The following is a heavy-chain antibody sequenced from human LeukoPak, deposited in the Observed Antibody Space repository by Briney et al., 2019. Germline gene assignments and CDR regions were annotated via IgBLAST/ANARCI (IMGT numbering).Heavy chain of an antibody. CDR3: ARDQYSSGWYGLDYFDY. CDR1: GYTLTSYA. J-gene: IGHJ4*02. Sequence: ASVKVSCKASGYTLTSYAMNWVRQAPGQGLEWMGWINTNTGNPTYAQGFTGRFVFSLDTSVSTAYLQISSLKAEDTAVYYCARDQYSSGWYGLDYFDYWGQGTLVTVSS. CDR2: INTNTGNP. V-gene: IGHV7-4-1*02. D-gene: IGHD6-19*01.